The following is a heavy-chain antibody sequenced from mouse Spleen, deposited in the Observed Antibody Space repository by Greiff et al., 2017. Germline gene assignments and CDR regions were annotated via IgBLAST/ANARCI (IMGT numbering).Heavy chain of an antibody. CDR3: ASAPYGDLDV. D-gene: IGHD1-1*01. Sequence: EVQLLQSGPELVKPGASVKLSCKASDYSFPAYNMNWVKQSNGKRLELIGVINPDYGTTYYKQKFKGKATLTVDQSSSTAYRKLNSLTSEDSAVYYCASAPYGDLDVWGTGTTVTVSS. V-gene: IGHV1-39*01. J-gene: IGHJ1*03. CDR2: INPDYGTT. CDR1: DYSFPAYN.